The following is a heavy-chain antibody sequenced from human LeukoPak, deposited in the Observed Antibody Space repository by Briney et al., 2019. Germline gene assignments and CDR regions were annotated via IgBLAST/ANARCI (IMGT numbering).Heavy chain of an antibody. V-gene: IGHV4-59*11. CDR3: ARDGSYGSGRRHYYYYMDV. D-gene: IGHD3-10*01. CDR1: GGSISSHY. J-gene: IGHJ6*03. Sequence: SETLSLTCTVSGGSISSHYWSWIRQPPGKGLEWIGYIYYSGSTNYNPSLKSRVTISVDTSKNQFSLKLSSVTAADTAVYYCARDGSYGSGRRHYYYYMDVWGKGTTVTVSS. CDR2: IYYSGST.